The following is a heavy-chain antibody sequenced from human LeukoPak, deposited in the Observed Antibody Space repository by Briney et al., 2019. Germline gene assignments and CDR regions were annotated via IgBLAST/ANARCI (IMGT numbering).Heavy chain of an antibody. V-gene: IGHV3-23*01. J-gene: IGHJ4*02. CDR1: GFTFSNYA. CDR2: ISGSGGST. D-gene: IGHD6-13*01. Sequence: GGSLRLSCAASGFTFSNYAMSWVRQAPGKGLEWVSPISGSGGSTYYADSVKGRFTISRDNSRNTLYLQMNSLRAEDTAVYYCANTYSSSWYPLFDSWGQGTLVTVSS. CDR3: ANTYSSSWYPLFDS.